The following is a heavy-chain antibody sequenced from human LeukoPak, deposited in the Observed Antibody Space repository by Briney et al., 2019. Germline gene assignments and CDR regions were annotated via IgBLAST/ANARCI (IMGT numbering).Heavy chain of an antibody. CDR3: ARTSGYSSAWYEYYFDY. D-gene: IGHD6-19*01. Sequence: ASVKVSCKASGYTFTGYYMHWVRQAPGQGLEWMGWINPNSGGTNYAQKFQGRVTMTRDTSISTAYMELSRLRSDDTAVYYCARTSGYSSAWYEYYFDYWGQGTLVTVSS. CDR2: INPNSGGT. J-gene: IGHJ4*02. V-gene: IGHV1-2*02. CDR1: GYTFTGYY.